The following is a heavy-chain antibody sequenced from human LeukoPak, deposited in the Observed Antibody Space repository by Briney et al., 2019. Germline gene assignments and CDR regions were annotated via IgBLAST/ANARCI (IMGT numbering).Heavy chain of an antibody. CDR3: ARGWDIVVAPAAIGDPFDY. CDR1: GGSFSGYY. CDR2: INHSGST. V-gene: IGHV4-34*01. Sequence: SETLSLTCAVYGGSFSGYYWSWIRQPPGKGLEWIGEINHSGSTNYNPSLKSRVTISVDTSKNQFSLKLSSVTAADTAVYYCARGWDIVVAPAAIGDPFDYWGQGTLVTVSS. D-gene: IGHD2-2*01. J-gene: IGHJ4*02.